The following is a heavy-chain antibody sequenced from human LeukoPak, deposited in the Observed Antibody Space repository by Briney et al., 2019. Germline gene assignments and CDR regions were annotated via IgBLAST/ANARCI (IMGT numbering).Heavy chain of an antibody. D-gene: IGHD5-12*01. CDR2: IRYDGSNK. V-gene: IGHV3-30*02. CDR1: GFTFSSYG. CDR3: AREEEGYDY. Sequence: GGSLRLSCAASGFTFSSYGMHWVRQAPGKGLQWVAFIRYDGSNKYYADSVKGRFTISRDNAKSSLYLQMNSLRAEDTAVYYCAREEEGYDYWGQGTLVTVSS. J-gene: IGHJ4*02.